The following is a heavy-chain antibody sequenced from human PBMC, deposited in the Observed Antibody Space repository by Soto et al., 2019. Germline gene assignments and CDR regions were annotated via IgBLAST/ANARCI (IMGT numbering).Heavy chain of an antibody. CDR3: ARAWVVVTAPYY. D-gene: IGHD2-21*02. Sequence: QVQLVQSGAEEKKPGASVKVSCKASGYTFTSYAMHWVRQAPGQRLEWMGWINAGNGNTKYSQKFHGRVTITRDTSASTAYMELSSLRSEDTAVYYCARAWVVVTAPYYWGQGPLVTVSS. J-gene: IGHJ4*02. CDR2: INAGNGNT. CDR1: GYTFTSYA. V-gene: IGHV1-3*05.